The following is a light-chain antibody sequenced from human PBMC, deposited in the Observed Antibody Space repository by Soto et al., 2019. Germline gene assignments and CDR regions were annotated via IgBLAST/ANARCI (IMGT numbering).Light chain of an antibody. J-gene: IGKJ5*01. CDR3: QQYYSAPIA. CDR2: WAY. CDR1: QSVLYSPNNKNY. Sequence: DIGMTQSPDSLAVSLGERATINCKSSQSVLYSPNNKNYLAWYQQKAGQPPKLLIYWAYIRESGVPDRFSGSGSGTDFTLTISSLQAEDVAVYYCQQYYSAPIAFGQGTRLEIK. V-gene: IGKV4-1*01.